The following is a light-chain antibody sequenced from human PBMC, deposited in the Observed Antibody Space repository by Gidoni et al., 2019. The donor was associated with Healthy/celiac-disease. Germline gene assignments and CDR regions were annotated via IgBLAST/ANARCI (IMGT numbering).Light chain of an antibody. J-gene: IGKJ2*01. Sequence: DIVMIQQSASLAVAWGERATINCKPRQSVLYSSNNENCLAWYQQKPGQPPKLLIYWASTRESGVPDRFNGSGSETDFTLTISSLQAEDVAVYYCQQYYSTPHTFGQGTKLEIK. CDR2: WAS. CDR3: QQYYSTPHT. V-gene: IGKV4-1*01. CDR1: QSVLYSSNNENC.